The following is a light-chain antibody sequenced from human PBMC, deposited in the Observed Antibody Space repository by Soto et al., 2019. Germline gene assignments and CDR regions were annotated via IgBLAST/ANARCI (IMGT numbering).Light chain of an antibody. Sequence: QSALTQPASVSGSPGQSITISCTGTSSDVGGYDYVSWYQQHPGKVPKFIIYEVTNRPSGVSHRFSGSKSGNTASLTISGLQAEDEADYYCSSYTSTSTYVFGTGTKVTVL. J-gene: IGLJ1*01. V-gene: IGLV2-14*01. CDR1: SSDVGGYDY. CDR2: EVT. CDR3: SSYTSTSTYV.